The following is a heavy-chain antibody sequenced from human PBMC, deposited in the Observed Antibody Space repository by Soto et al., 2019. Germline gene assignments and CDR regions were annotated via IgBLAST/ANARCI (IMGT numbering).Heavy chain of an antibody. D-gene: IGHD3-3*01. Sequence: GGFLRLSCAASGVTFINAWMNWVRQAPGKGLEWVGRIKSKTDGGTTDYAAPVKGRFTISRDDSKNTLYLQMNSLKTEDTAVYYCTTDEDDFWSGYEPFDYWGQGTLVTVSS. CDR2: IKSKTDGGTT. CDR1: GVTFINAW. V-gene: IGHV3-15*07. CDR3: TTDEDDFWSGYEPFDY. J-gene: IGHJ4*02.